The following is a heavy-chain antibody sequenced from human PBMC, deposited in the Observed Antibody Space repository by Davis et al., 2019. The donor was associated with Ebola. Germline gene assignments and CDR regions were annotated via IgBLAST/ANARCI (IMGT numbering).Heavy chain of an antibody. CDR1: GFTFSSYA. Sequence: GESLKISCAASGFTFSSYAMHWVRQAPGKGLEWVSSISSSSSYIYYADSVKGRFTISRDNAKNSLYLQMNSLRAEDTAVYYCARDDVSYYDSSGYFYWGQGTLVTVSS. J-gene: IGHJ4*02. V-gene: IGHV3-21*01. D-gene: IGHD3-22*01. CDR3: ARDDVSYYDSSGYFY. CDR2: ISSSSSYI.